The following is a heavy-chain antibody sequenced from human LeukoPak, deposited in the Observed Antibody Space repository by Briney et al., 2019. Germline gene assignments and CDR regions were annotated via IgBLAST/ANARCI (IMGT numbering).Heavy chain of an antibody. V-gene: IGHV4-4*07. CDR2: IYSSGTT. J-gene: IGHJ5*02. CDR3: ARDSQQRSSTYYDP. D-gene: IGHD6-13*01. CDR1: GGSISDYY. Sequence: SETLSLTRTVSGGSISDYYWSWIRQPAGKGLEWIGRIYSSGTTNYNPSLNSRVTMSVDTSKNQFSLKLSSVTAADTAVYYCARDSQQRSSTYYDPWGQGTLVTVSS.